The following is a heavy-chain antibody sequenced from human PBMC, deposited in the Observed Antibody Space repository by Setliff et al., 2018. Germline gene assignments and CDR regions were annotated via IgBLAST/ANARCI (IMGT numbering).Heavy chain of an antibody. CDR2: IDQSGRT. D-gene: IGHD6-13*01. Sequence: PSETMSLTCAVYGDSFSGYFWTWIRQPPGKCLEWIGDIDQSGRTNYNPSLKSRLTISVDTSKNQFSLSLSSVTAADTAVYDCAGGAFGSRWYVRPWFDPWGQGTLVTVSS. V-gene: IGHV4-34*01. CDR1: GDSFSGYF. J-gene: IGHJ5*02. CDR3: AGGAFGSRWYVRPWFDP.